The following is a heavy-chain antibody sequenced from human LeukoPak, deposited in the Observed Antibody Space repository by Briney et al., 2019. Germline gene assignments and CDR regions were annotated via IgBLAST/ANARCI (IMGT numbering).Heavy chain of an antibody. J-gene: IGHJ4*02. CDR1: GFTFSSYA. V-gene: IGHV3-30-3*01. D-gene: IGHD1-26*01. Sequence: GGSLRLSCAASGFTFSSYAMHWVRQAPGKGLEWVAVISYDGSNKYYADSVKGRFTISRDNSKNTLYLQMNSLRAEDTAVYYCAREAEWELLDYWGQGTLVTVSS. CDR3: AREAEWELLDY. CDR2: ISYDGSNK.